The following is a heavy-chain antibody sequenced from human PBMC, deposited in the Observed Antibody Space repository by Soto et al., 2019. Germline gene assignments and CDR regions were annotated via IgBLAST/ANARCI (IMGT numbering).Heavy chain of an antibody. CDR1: VGSISTYF. Sequence: SETLSLTCTVSVGSISTYFWSWIRQPAGGGLEWIGRIYTTGSTNYNPSLKSRVTMSLDTSRNQFSLKLSSVTAADTAVYFCARSCGSKPERTTPGYCGQGDLVT. CDR3: ARSCGSKPERTTPGY. CDR2: IYTTGST. J-gene: IGHJ4*02. D-gene: IGHD1-7*01. V-gene: IGHV4-4*07.